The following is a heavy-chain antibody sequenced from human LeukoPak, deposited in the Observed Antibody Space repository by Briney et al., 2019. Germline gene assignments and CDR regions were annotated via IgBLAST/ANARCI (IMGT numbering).Heavy chain of an antibody. CDR3: ARYINYRIGDPYYYYYMDV. CDR1: GGSISSSYY. CDR2: IYYSGST. J-gene: IGHJ6*03. Sequence: SETLSLTCAVSGGSISSSYYWSWIRQPPGKGLEWIGYIYYSGSTNYNPSLKSRVTISVDTSKNQFSLKLSSVTAADTAVYYCARYINYRIGDPYYYYYMDVWGKGTTVTVSS. V-gene: IGHV4-61*01. D-gene: IGHD3-16*01.